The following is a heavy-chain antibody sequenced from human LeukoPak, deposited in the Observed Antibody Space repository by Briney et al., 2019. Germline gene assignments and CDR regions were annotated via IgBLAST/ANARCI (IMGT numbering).Heavy chain of an antibody. CDR2: IIPIFGTA. D-gene: IGHD2-2*01. CDR3: ARDQYQPLTGAFDY. CDR1: GGTFTSYA. Sequence: ASVKVSCKASGGTFTSYAISWVRQAPGQGLEWMGGIIPIFGTADYAQKFQGRVTITADESTSTAYMELSSLRSEDTAVYYCARDQYQPLTGAFDYWGQGTLVTVSS. J-gene: IGHJ4*02. V-gene: IGHV1-69*13.